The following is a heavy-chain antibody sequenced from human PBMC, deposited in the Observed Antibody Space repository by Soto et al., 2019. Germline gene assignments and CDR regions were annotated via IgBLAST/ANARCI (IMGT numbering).Heavy chain of an antibody. Sequence: QVQLVESGGGVVQPGRSLRLSCAASGFTFSSYGMHWVRQAPGKGLEWVAVIWYDGSNKYYADSVKGRFTISRDNSKNTLYLQMNSLRAEDTAVYYCARDQKQISGYDPAAFDIWGQGTMVTVSS. J-gene: IGHJ3*02. CDR1: GFTFSSYG. CDR2: IWYDGSNK. V-gene: IGHV3-33*01. CDR3: ARDQKQISGYDPAAFDI. D-gene: IGHD5-12*01.